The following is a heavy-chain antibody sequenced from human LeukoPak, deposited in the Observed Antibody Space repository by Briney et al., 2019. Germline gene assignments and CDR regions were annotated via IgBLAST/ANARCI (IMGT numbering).Heavy chain of an antibody. J-gene: IGHJ5*02. Sequence: SVKVSCKASGGTFSSYAISWVRQAPGQGLEWMGGIIPIFGTANYAQKFQGRVTITADESTSTAYMELSSLRFEDTAVYYCARGPVVPAANLWFDPWGQGTLVTVSS. CDR1: GGTFSSYA. CDR3: ARGPVVPAANLWFDP. V-gene: IGHV1-69*13. D-gene: IGHD2-2*01. CDR2: IIPIFGTA.